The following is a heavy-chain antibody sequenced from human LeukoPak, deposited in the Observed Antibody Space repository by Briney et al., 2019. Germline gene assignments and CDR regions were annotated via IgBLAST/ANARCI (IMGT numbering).Heavy chain of an antibody. CDR3: AKNYDFWSGYYLYHFDN. Sequence: GGSLRLSCAASGFTFSSYAMSWVRQAPGKGLEWVSAISGSGGSTYYADSVKGRFTISRDNSKNTLYLEMNSLRAEDAAVYYCAKNYDFWSGYYLYHFDNWGQGTLVTVSS. V-gene: IGHV3-23*01. CDR2: ISGSGGST. D-gene: IGHD3-3*01. CDR1: GFTFSSYA. J-gene: IGHJ4*02.